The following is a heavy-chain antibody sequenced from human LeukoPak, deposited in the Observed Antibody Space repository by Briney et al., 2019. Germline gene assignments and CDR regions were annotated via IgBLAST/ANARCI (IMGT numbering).Heavy chain of an antibody. D-gene: IGHD6-19*01. CDR1: GYTFTGYH. J-gene: IGHJ1*01. CDR3: SRGGIYSSGWYPEYFHH. Sequence: ASVKVSCKTSGYTFTGYHMYWVRQAPGQGLELMGWINPISGGTNYAQKFQGRVTMTRDTSISTAYMELSRLTSDDTAVYYCSRGGIYSSGWYPEYFHHWGKGTLVTVSS. V-gene: IGHV1-2*02. CDR2: INPISGGT.